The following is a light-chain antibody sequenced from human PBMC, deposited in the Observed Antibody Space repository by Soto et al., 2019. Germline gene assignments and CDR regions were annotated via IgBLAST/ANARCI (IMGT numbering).Light chain of an antibody. J-gene: IGKJ2*01. V-gene: IGKV3-11*01. CDR1: QSVGTY. CDR3: QQRYNWPNT. Sequence: EIVLTQSPATLSLSPGERATLSCSASQSVGTYLAWYQHNPGQAPRLLIYDASNRATGIPARFSGSWSGTDFTLTISSPEPEDFAVYYCQQRYNWPNTFGQGTKLEIK. CDR2: DAS.